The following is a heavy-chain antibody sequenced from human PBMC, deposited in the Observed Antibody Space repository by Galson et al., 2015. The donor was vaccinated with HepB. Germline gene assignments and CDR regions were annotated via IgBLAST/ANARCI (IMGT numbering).Heavy chain of an antibody. CDR2: IYYSGST. D-gene: IGHD6-6*01. CDR3: ARYVAARDFDY. CDR1: GGSISSGGYY. J-gene: IGHJ4*02. V-gene: IGHV4-31*03. Sequence: TLSLTCTVSGGSISSGGYYWSWIRQHPGKGLEWIGYIYYSGSTYYNPSLKSRVTISVDTSKNQFSLKLSSVTAADTAVYYCARYVAARDFDYWGQGTLVTVSS.